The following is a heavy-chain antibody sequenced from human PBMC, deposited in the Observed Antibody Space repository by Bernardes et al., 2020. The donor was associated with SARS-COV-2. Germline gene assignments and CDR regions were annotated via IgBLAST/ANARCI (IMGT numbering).Heavy chain of an antibody. Sequence: SETLSLTCAVYGGSFSGYYWSWIRQPPGKGLELIWEINHFGSTNYNPSLKSRVTISVDTSKNQFSLKLSSVTAADTAVYYCARLPVVPAARLQNAFAFWGKGTMVTVSS. D-gene: IGHD2-2*01. CDR2: INHFGST. V-gene: IGHV4-34*01. CDR1: GGSFSGYY. J-gene: IGHJ3*01. CDR3: ARLPVVPAARLQNAFAF.